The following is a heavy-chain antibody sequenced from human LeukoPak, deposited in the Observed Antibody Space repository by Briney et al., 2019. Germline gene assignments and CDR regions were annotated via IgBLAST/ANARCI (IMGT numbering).Heavy chain of an antibody. V-gene: IGHV1-46*01. Sequence: GASVKVSCKASGYNFTSYYIHWVRQAPGQGREWMGIINPSGGTTSYAQKFQGRVTVTRDTSTSTVYLELSSLRSEDTAVYYCARDLVVVTGLRTRGSFDIWGQGTMVTVSS. CDR2: INPSGGTT. D-gene: IGHD2-21*02. CDR1: GYNFTSYY. CDR3: ARDLVVVTGLRTRGSFDI. J-gene: IGHJ3*02.